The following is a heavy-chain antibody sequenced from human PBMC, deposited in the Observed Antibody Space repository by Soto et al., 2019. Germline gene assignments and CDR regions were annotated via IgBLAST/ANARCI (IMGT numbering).Heavy chain of an antibody. J-gene: IGHJ4*02. CDR1: GFTFDDYG. V-gene: IGHV3-20*01. Sequence: ESGGGVVRPGGSLRLSCAASGFTFDDYGMSWVRQAPGKGLEWVSGINWNGGSTGYADSVKGRFTISRDNAKNSLYLQMNSLRAEDTALYHCARSITIFGEQYYFDYWGQGTLVTVSS. D-gene: IGHD3-3*01. CDR3: ARSITIFGEQYYFDY. CDR2: INWNGGST.